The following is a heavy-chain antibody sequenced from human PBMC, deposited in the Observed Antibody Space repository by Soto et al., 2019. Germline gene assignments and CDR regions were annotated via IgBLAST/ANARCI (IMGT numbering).Heavy chain of an antibody. J-gene: IGHJ6*02. D-gene: IGHD6-13*01. V-gene: IGHV1-69*06. CDR1: GGTFSSYA. CDR2: IIPIFGTA. Sequence: SVKVSCKASGGTFSSYAISWVRQAPGQGLEWMGGIIPIFGTANYAQKFQGRVTITADKSTSTAYMELSSLRSEDTAVYYCARGSLGIAAAGDYYYYGMDVWGQGTTVTVSS. CDR3: ARGSLGIAAAGDYYYYGMDV.